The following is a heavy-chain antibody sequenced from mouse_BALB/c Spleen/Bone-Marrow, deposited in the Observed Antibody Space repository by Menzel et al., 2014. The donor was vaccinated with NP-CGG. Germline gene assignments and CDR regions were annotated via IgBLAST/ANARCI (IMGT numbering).Heavy chain of an antibody. CDR1: GYAFTSYD. D-gene: IGHD2-1*01. CDR3: ARSGNYYGNYYWYFDG. Sequence: VQLQQSGPELVKPGALVKISCKASGYAFTSYDINWVKQRPGQGLEWIGWIYPGDGSTKYNEKFKGKATLTADKSSSTACMHLNSLTSENSAVYFCARSGNYYGNYYWYFDGWGAGTTVTVSS. V-gene: IGHV1S56*01. CDR2: IYPGDGST. J-gene: IGHJ1*01.